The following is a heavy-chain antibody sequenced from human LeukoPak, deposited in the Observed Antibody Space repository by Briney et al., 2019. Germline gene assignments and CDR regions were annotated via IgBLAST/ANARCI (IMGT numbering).Heavy chain of an antibody. Sequence: GGSLRLSCAAFDFTFSNYAMSWVRQSPGKGLEWVSGTSGSGGSRYYPDSVKGRFTISRDNSKNTLYLQMNSLRAEDTAVYYCARETPYSSSWTVFDYWGQGTLVTVSS. CDR2: TSGSGGSR. CDR1: DFTFSNYA. J-gene: IGHJ4*02. V-gene: IGHV3-23*01. CDR3: ARETPYSSSWTVFDY. D-gene: IGHD6-13*01.